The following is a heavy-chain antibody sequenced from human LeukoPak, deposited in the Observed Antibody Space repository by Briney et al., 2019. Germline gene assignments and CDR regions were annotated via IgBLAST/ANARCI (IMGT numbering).Heavy chain of an antibody. V-gene: IGHV3-53*01. D-gene: IGHD1-26*01. CDR2: IYSGGST. CDR3: ASIAFSGYYFDY. Sequence: PGGSLRLSCAASGFTVSSNYMSWVRQAPGKGLEWVSVIYSGGSTYYADSVKGRFTISRDNSKNTLYLQMNSLGAEDTAVYYCASIAFSGYYFDYWGQGTLVTVSS. J-gene: IGHJ4*02. CDR1: GFTVSSNY.